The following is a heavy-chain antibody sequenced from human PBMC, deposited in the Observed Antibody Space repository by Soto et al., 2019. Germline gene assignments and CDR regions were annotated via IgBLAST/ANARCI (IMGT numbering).Heavy chain of an antibody. CDR1: GGSINSRSYY. CDR3: ARQRTSVVTQAYFDD. V-gene: IGHV4-39*01. J-gene: IGHJ4*02. Sequence: PSETLSLTCTVPGGSINSRSYYWGWIRQSPGKGLEWIGSIYYSGSTYYNPSLKSRVAMSVDTSKNQFSLKLRSVSAADTAVYYCARQRTSVVTQAYFDDWGQGSLVTVSS. D-gene: IGHD2-21*02. CDR2: IYYSGST.